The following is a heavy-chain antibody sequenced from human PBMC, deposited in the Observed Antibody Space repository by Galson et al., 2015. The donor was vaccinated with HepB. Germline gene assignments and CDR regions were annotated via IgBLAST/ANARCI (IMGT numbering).Heavy chain of an antibody. CDR2: IWYDGGNK. J-gene: IGHJ4*02. CDR1: GFTFSSYG. D-gene: IGHD1/OR15-1a*01. V-gene: IGHV3-33*01. CDR3: ASFRGTGTNSPLDY. Sequence: SLRLSCAASGFTFSSYGMHWVRQAPGKGLEWVAVIWYDGGNKYYADSVKGRFTISRDNSKNTLYLQMNSLRAEDTAVYYCASFRGTGTNSPLDYWGQGTLVTVSS.